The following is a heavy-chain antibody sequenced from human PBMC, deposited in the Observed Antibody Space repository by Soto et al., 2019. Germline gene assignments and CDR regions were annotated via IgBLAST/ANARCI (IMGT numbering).Heavy chain of an antibody. CDR2: ISGSGGST. J-gene: IGHJ4*02. V-gene: IGHV3-23*01. Sequence: GGSLRLSCAASGFTFSSYAMSWVRQAPGKGLEWVSAISGSGGSTYYADSVKGRFTISRDNSKNTLYLQMNSLRAEDTAVYYCAKDSGMRLRHKEYFDYWGQGTLVTVSS. CDR3: AKDSGMRLRHKEYFDY. D-gene: IGHD5-12*01. CDR1: GFTFSSYA.